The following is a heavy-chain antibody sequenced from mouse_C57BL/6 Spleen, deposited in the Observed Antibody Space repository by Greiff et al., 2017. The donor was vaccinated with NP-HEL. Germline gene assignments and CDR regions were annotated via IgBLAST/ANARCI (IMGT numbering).Heavy chain of an antibody. CDR2: INYDGSST. CDR1: GFTFSDYY. Sequence: EVKLMESEGGLVQPGSSMKLSCTASGFTFSDYYMAWVRQVPEKGLEWVANINYDGSSTYYLDSLKSRFIISRDNAKNILYLQMSSLKSEDTATYYCARDHGLYYAMDYWGQGTSVTVSS. J-gene: IGHJ4*01. V-gene: IGHV5-16*01. CDR3: ARDHGLYYAMDY. D-gene: IGHD1-2*01.